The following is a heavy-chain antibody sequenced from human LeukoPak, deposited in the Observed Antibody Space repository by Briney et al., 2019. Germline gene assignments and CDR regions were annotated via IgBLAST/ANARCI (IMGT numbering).Heavy chain of an antibody. V-gene: IGHV4-59*12. CDR1: GGSISSYY. CDR3: ARDYGGGWYQIDY. J-gene: IGHJ4*02. CDR2: ISYSGST. Sequence: PSETLSLTCTASGGSISSYYWSWIRQPPGKGLEWIGYISYSGSTNYNPSLKSRLTISLDTSKRQFSLNLNSVTVADTALYYCARDYGGGWYQIDYWGQGTLVTVSS. D-gene: IGHD6-13*01.